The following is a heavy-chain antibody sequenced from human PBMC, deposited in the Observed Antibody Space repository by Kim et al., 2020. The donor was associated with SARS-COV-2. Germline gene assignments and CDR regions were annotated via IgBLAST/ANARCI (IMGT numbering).Heavy chain of an antibody. CDR2: IRSKAYGGTT. Sequence: GGSLRLSCTASGFTFGDYAMSWFRQAPGKGLEWVGFIRSKAYGGTTEYAASVKGRFTISRDDSKSIAYLQMNSLKTEDTAVYYCTRVLMVRGVIYWFDPWGQGTLVTVSS. CDR3: TRVLMVRGVIYWFDP. D-gene: IGHD3-10*01. J-gene: IGHJ5*02. CDR1: GFTFGDYA. V-gene: IGHV3-49*03.